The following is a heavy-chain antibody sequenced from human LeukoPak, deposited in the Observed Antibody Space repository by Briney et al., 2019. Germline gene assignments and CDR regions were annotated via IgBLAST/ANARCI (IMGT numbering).Heavy chain of an antibody. J-gene: IGHJ6*02. D-gene: IGHD6-13*01. Sequence: SETLSLTCIVAGGSISSYYCSWIRQPPGKGLEWVGYIYYRGSTNYKPSIKSRVTISVDTSKNQLSLKLSSVTAADTAVYYCARASSTIAAAGSSSDYYYGMDVWGQGTTVTVSS. CDR1: GGSISSYY. CDR2: IYYRGST. V-gene: IGHV4-59*13. CDR3: ARASSTIAAAGSSSDYYYGMDV.